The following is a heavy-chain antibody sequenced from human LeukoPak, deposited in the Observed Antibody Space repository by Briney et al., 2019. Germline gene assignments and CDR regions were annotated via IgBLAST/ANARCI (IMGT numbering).Heavy chain of an antibody. Sequence: PSGTLSLTCDVSGGSITQTNYWTWVRQPPGKGLEWIGEVNLQGSTNYNPSLMRRVAISVDTSANHVSLQLTSVTAADTAVYYCARYGSGSYPPFDYWGQGILVTVSS. CDR1: GGSITQTNY. D-gene: IGHD3-10*01. CDR3: ARYGSGSYPPFDY. CDR2: VNLQGST. V-gene: IGHV4-4*02. J-gene: IGHJ4*02.